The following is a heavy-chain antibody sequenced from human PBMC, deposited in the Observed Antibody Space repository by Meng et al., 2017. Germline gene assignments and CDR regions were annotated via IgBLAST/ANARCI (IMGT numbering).Heavy chain of an antibody. V-gene: IGHV1-2*06. D-gene: IGHD6-13*01. CDR3: ARDEDISAAGKLFGDY. CDR1: GYNFPDYW. CDR2: IDPKSGDT. J-gene: IGHJ4*02. Sequence: QGHVVEQGAEVKKPGASMKVSCKPSGYNFPDYWLHWVRRAPGQGLEWMGRIDPKSGDTHYAQRFQGRVTMTGDTSISTAYMELSGLRSDDTAMYYCARDEDISAAGKLFGDYWGQGTLVTVSS.